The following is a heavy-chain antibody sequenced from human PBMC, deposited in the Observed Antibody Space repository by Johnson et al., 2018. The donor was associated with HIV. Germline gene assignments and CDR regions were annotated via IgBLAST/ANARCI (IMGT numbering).Heavy chain of an antibody. J-gene: IGHJ3*02. D-gene: IGHD4-23*01. CDR1: GFTFSSYW. Sequence: VQLVESGGGVVQPGRSLRLSCAASGFTFSSYWMSWVRQAPGKGLEWVANIKQDGSEKYYVDSVKGRFTISRDNAKNSLYLQMNSLRAEDTAVYYCARGNSEGAFDIWGQGTMVTVSS. CDR3: ARGNSEGAFDI. CDR2: IKQDGSEK. V-gene: IGHV3-7*04.